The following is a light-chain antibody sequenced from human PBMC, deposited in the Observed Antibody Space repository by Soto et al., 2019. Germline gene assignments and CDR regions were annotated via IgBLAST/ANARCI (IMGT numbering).Light chain of an antibody. CDR2: HAS. CDR1: QRVGGN. Sequence: EIVMTQSPASLSVSPGETATLSCRASQRVGGNLAWYQQKPGQAPRLLIYHASTRATGIPARFSGSGSGTDFTLTISSLLSEDFAFFYCQQYDNWPRTFGQGTKVDIK. V-gene: IGKV3-15*01. J-gene: IGKJ1*01. CDR3: QQYDNWPRT.